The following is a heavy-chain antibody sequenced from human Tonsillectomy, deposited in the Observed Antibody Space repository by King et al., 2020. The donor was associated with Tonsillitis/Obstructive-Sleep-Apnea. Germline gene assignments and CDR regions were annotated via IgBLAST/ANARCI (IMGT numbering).Heavy chain of an antibody. Sequence: VQLVQSGGGVVQPGRSLRRSCAASGFTFSSYGMHWVRQAPGKGLEWVAVISYDGSNKYYADSVKGRFTISRANSKTTLYLQMNSLRAEDTAVYYCAKELATVSPSIAPGVTDYWGQGTLVTVSS. J-gene: IGHJ4*02. D-gene: IGHD6-6*01. V-gene: IGHV3-30*18. CDR3: AKELATVSPSIAPGVTDY. CDR1: GFTFSSYG. CDR2: ISYDGSNK.